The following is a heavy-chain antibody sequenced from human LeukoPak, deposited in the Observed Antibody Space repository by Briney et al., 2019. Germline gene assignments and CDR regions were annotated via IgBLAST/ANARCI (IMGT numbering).Heavy chain of an antibody. CDR1: GGSISSYY. J-gene: IGHJ5*02. CDR3: ARRTGNWYDP. D-gene: IGHD7-27*01. CDR2: IYYSGST. V-gene: IGHV4-59*06. Sequence: SETLSLTCTVSGGSISSYYWSWLRQPPGKGLEWIGYIYYSGSTYYNPSLKSRVTISVDTSKNQFSLKLSSVTAADTAVYYCARRTGNWYDPWGQGTLVTVSS.